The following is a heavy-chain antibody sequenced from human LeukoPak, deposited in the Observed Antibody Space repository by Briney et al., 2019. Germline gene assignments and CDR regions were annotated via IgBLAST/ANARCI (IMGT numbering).Heavy chain of an antibody. Sequence: SETLSLTCAVSGGSISSGGYSWSWIRQPPGKGLEWIGYIYHSGSTYYNPSLKSRVTISVDRSKNQFSLKLSSVTTADMAVYTSARGGEAFVIWGHGRKGPLS. J-gene: IGHJ3*02. CDR1: GGSISSGGYS. CDR3: ARGGEAFVI. CDR2: IYHSGST. D-gene: IGHD3-16*01. V-gene: IGHV4-30-2*01.